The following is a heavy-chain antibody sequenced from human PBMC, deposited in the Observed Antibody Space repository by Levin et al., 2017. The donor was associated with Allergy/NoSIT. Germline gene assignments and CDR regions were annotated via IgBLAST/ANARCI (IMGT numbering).Heavy chain of an antibody. CDR3: TRACRISGDAFDV. CDR2: IRTKSYGGTT. CDR1: GFTFGDYP. V-gene: IGHV3-49*03. D-gene: IGHD2-15*01. J-gene: IGHJ3*01. Sequence: QPGGSLRLSCTASGFTFGDYPMSWFRQAPGKGLEWVSYIRTKSYGGTTEYAASVQGRFTISRDDSKNIAFLQMNSLKTEDTALYYCTRACRISGDAFDVWGQGTMVTVSS.